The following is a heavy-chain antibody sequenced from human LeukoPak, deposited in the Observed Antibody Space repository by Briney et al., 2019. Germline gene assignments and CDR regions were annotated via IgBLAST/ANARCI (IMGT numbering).Heavy chain of an antibody. CDR1: GYTFTSYG. V-gene: IGHV1-18*01. CDR2: ITAYNGNT. J-gene: IGHJ5*02. D-gene: IGHD6-13*01. Sequence: ASVKVSCKASGYTFTSYGISWVRQAPGQGLEWMGWITAYNGNTNYAQKLTGRVTMTTDTSTSTAYMELRSLRSDDTAVYYCARVDSDIAAAGTGPYNWFDPWGQGTLVTVSS. CDR3: ARVDSDIAAAGTGPYNWFDP.